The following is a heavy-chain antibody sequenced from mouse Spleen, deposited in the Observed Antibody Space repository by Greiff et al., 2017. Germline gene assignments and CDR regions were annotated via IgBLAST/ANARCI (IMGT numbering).Heavy chain of an antibody. V-gene: IGHV1-22*01. CDR1: GYTFTDYN. Sequence: VQLQQSGPELVKPGASVKMSCKASGYTFTDYNMHWVKQSHGKSLEWIGYINPNNGGTSYNQKFKGKATLTVNKSSSTAYMELRSLTSEDSAVYYCARLGGTYWYFDVWGAGTTVTVSS. CDR3: ARLGGTYWYFDV. D-gene: IGHD4-1*01. CDR2: INPNNGGT. J-gene: IGHJ1*01.